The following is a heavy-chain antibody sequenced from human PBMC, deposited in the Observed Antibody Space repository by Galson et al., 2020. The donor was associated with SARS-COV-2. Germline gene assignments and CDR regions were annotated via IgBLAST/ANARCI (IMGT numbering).Heavy chain of an antibody. CDR3: AKEFRHDYYGGY. CDR2: ISGSGGST. J-gene: IGHJ4*02. Sequence: GESLKISCAASGFTFSSYAMSWVRQAPGKGLEWVSAISGSGGSTYYADSVKGRFTISRDNSKNTLYLQMNSLRAEDTAVYYCAKEFRHDYYGGYWGQGTLVTVSS. D-gene: IGHD3-10*01. CDR1: GFTFSSYA. V-gene: IGHV3-23*01.